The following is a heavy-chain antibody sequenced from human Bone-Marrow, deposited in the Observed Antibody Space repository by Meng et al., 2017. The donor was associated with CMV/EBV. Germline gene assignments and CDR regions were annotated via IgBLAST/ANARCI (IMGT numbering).Heavy chain of an antibody. CDR1: GGSFSGYY. CDR2: INHSGST. V-gene: IGHV4-34*01. J-gene: IGHJ4*02. CDR3: ARGGDY. Sequence: GSLRLSCAVYGGSFSGYYWSWIRQPPGKGLEWIGEINHSGSTNYNPSLKSRVTISVDTSKNQFSLKLSSVTAADTAVYYCARGGDYWCQGTLVTVSS.